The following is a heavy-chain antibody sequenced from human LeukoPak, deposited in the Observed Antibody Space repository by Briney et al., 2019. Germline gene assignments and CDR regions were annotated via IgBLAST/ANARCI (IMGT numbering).Heavy chain of an antibody. D-gene: IGHD5-18*01. J-gene: IGHJ4*02. CDR3: ASRVNTAMVTTPFDY. Sequence: PSETLSLTCAVYGRSFSGYYWSWIRQPPGKGLEWIGEINHSGSTNYNPSLKSRVTISVDTSKNQFSLKLSSVTAADTAVYYCASRVNTAMVTTPFDYWGQGTLVTVSS. CDR1: GRSFSGYY. V-gene: IGHV4-34*01. CDR2: INHSGST.